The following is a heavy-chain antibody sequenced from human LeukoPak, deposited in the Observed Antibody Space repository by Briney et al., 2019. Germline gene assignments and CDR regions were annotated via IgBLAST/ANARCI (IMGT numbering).Heavy chain of an antibody. CDR2: IYHRGST. V-gene: IGHV4-38-2*02. J-gene: IGHJ6*03. D-gene: IGHD6-13*01. CDR1: GYSISSSYY. Sequence: PSETLSLTCAVSGYSISSSYYCGWLRPPPPKGLEWSGSIYHRGSTYYNPSLKSRVAISVDTSKNQFSLKLSSVTAADTAVYYCARDQKEQLVPLYYYYYMDVWGKGTTVTVSS. CDR3: ARDQKEQLVPLYYYYYMDV.